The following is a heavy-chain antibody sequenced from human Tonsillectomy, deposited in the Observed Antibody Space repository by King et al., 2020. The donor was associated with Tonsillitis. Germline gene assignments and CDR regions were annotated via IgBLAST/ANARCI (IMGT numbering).Heavy chain of an antibody. CDR2: IYPGDSTT. CDR1: GYSFTSYW. D-gene: IGHD3-10*01. Sequence: VQLVESGAEVKKPGESLKISCKCSGYSFTSYWIGWVRQIPGKGLEWMGIIYPGDSTTRYSPSFQGQVTISAEKSLRTAYLQWSSLKDSDTAMYFCARHTLLRGVTQLDYWGQGTLVTVSS. V-gene: IGHV5-51*01. CDR3: ARHTLLRGVTQLDY. J-gene: IGHJ4*02.